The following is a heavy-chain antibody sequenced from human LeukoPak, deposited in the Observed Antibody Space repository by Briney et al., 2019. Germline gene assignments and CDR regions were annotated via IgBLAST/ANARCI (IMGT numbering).Heavy chain of an antibody. V-gene: IGHV1-69*05. CDR2: IIPIFGTA. Sequence: GASVKVSCKASGGTFSSYAISWVRQAPGQGLEWMGGIIPIFGTANYAQKFQGRVTITTDGSTSTAYMELSSLRSEDTAVYYCARARNWGGDAFDIWGQGTMVTVSS. CDR1: GGTFSSYA. J-gene: IGHJ3*02. CDR3: ARARNWGGDAFDI. D-gene: IGHD7-27*01.